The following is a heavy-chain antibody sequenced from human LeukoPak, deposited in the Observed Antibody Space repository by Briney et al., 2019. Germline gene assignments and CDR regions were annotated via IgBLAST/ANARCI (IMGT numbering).Heavy chain of an antibody. Sequence: GGSLRLSCAASGFTFSSYEMNWVRQAPGRGLEWVSAISGSGSSTYYADSVKGRFTISRDNSKNTLYLQMNSLRAEDTAVYYCAKSRDSSGYYIGYWGQGTLVTVSS. D-gene: IGHD3-22*01. CDR2: ISGSGSST. CDR1: GFTFSSYE. CDR3: AKSRDSSGYYIGY. V-gene: IGHV3-23*01. J-gene: IGHJ4*02.